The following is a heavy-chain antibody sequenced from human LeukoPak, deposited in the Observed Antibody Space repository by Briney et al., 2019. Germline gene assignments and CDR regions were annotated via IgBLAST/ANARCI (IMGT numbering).Heavy chain of an antibody. CDR3: ARGAGDRTDYYYMDV. Sequence: SETLSLTCTVSGGSISSGGYYWSWIRQHPGKGLEWIGYIYYSGSTYYNPSLESRVTISVDTSKNQFSLKLSSVTAADTAVYYCARGAGDRTDYYYMDVWGKGTTVTVSS. V-gene: IGHV4-31*03. CDR1: GGSISSGGYY. CDR2: IYYSGST. D-gene: IGHD3-16*01. J-gene: IGHJ6*03.